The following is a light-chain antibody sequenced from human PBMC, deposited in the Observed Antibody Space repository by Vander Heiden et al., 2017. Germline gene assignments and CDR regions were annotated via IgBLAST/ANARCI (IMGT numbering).Light chain of an antibody. CDR1: KVGDKY. Sequence: SYDLTPPPPVSVSPGQTASITLSGDKVGDKYACWYQKKPGQSPVRVIYQDSKRPSGIPGRFSGSNSGNTATQTISGTQAMDEADYYCQAWDRSTWGFGGGTKLTVL. V-gene: IGLV3-1*01. J-gene: IGLJ2*01. CDR2: QDS. CDR3: QAWDRSTWG.